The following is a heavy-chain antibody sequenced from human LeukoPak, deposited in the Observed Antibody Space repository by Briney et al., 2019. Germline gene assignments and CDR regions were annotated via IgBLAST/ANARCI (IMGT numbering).Heavy chain of an antibody. D-gene: IGHD6-19*01. V-gene: IGHV3-7*01. CDR2: IKQDGSEK. CDR3: ARGYSSGGP. J-gene: IGHJ5*02. Sequence: GGSLRLSCAASGFTFNNYWMSWVRQVPGKGLEWVANIKQDGSEKYYVDSVKGRFTISRDNAQNSLYLQMNSLRAEDTAVYYCARGYSSGGPWGQGTLVTVSS. CDR1: GFTFNNYW.